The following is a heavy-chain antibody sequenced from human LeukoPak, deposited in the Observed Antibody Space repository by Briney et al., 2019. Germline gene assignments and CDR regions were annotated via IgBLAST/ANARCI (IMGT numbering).Heavy chain of an antibody. D-gene: IGHD6-19*01. CDR3: ARVHHSEGWYGYYFDF. V-gene: IGHV1-24*01. Sequence: ASVKVSCKVSGYTLTELSMHWVRQAPGKGLEWMGGFDPEDGETIYAQKFQGRVTMTEDTSTDTAYMELSSLRSEDTAVYYCARVHHSEGWYGYYFDFWGQGALVTVSS. CDR2: FDPEDGET. CDR1: GYTLTELS. J-gene: IGHJ4*02.